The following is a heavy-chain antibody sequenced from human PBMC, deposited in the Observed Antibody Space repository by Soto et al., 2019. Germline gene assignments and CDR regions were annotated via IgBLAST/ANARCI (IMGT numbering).Heavy chain of an antibody. V-gene: IGHV4-31*03. CDR1: GGSISSGGYY. CDR2: IYYSGST. D-gene: IGHD2-2*01. CDR3: ARAIVVVPAAIYWFDP. Sequence: QVQLQESGPGLVKPSQTLSLTCTVSGGSISSGGYYWSWIRQHPGKGLEWIGYIYYSGSTYYNPSLKSRVTISVDTSKNQFSLKLSSVTAADTAVYYCARAIVVVPAAIYWFDPWGQGTLVTVSS. J-gene: IGHJ5*02.